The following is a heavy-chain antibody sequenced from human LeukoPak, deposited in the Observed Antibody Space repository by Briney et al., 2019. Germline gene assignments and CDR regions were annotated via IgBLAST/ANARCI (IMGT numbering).Heavy chain of an antibody. J-gene: IGHJ4*02. CDR1: GGSISSGGYS. CDR2: IYHSGST. Sequence: NPSETLSLTCAVSGGSISSGGYSWSWIRQPPGRGLEWIGYIYHSGSTYYNPSLKSRVTISVDRSKNQFSLKLSSVTAADTAVYYCARVGGYSGYDTFDYWGQGTLVTVSS. D-gene: IGHD5-12*01. CDR3: ARVGGYSGYDTFDY. V-gene: IGHV4-30-2*01.